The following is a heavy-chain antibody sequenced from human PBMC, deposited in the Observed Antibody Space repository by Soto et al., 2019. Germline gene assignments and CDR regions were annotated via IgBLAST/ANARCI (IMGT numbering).Heavy chain of an antibody. J-gene: IGHJ3*02. CDR2: IVVGSGNT. D-gene: IGHD4-17*01. V-gene: IGHV1-58*01. Sequence: QMQLVQSGPEVKKPGTSVKVSCKASGFTFTSSAVQWVRQARGQRLEWIGWIVVGSGNTNYAQKFQESVTITRDMSTSTAYMELSSLRSEDTAVYYCAACCYGGNSHAFDIWGQGTMVTVSS. CDR1: GFTFTSSA. CDR3: AACCYGGNSHAFDI.